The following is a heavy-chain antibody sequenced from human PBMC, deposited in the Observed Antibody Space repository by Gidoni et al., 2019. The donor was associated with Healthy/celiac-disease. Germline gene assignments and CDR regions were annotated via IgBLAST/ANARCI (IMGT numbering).Heavy chain of an antibody. D-gene: IGHD3-9*01. CDR3: AREGFDDIDVPYGMDV. V-gene: IGHV1-18*01. J-gene: IGHJ6*02. Sequence: HVQLAQSGAEVKKPGASVKVSCKASGSTFTRYGSIWVRQAPGQGLAGMGWISAYNGNTNYAQKLQGRVTMTTDTSTSTAYRELRSLRSDDTAVYYCAREGFDDIDVPYGMDVWGQGTTVTVSS. CDR1: GSTFTRYG. CDR2: ISAYNGNT.